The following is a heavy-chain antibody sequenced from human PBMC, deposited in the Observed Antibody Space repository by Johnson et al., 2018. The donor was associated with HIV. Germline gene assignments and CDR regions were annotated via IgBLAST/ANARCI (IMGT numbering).Heavy chain of an antibody. CDR3: ARAYSYGAFDI. V-gene: IGHV3-30-3*01. CDR2: ISYDGSNK. CDR1: GCTFGDYA. Sequence: QVYLVESGGGLVQPGRSLRLFSTASGCTFGDYAMSWVRQAPGKGLEWVAVISYDGSNKYYADSVKGRFTISRDNSKNTLYLQMNSLRAEDTAVYYCARAYSYGAFDIWGQGTMVTVSS. D-gene: IGHD5-18*01. J-gene: IGHJ3*02.